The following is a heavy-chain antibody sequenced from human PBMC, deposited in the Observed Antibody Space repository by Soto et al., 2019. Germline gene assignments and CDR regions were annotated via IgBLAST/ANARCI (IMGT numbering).Heavy chain of an antibody. V-gene: IGHV3-53*01. CDR2: IYSGGST. CDR3: AKAPSSSGPYNWFDP. CDR1: GFTVSSNY. J-gene: IGHJ5*02. D-gene: IGHD3-3*01. Sequence: GGSLRLSCAASGFTVSSNYMSWVRQAPGKGLEWVSVIYSGGSTYYADSVKGRFTISRDNSKNTLYLQMNSLRAEDTAVYYCAKAPSSSGPYNWFDPWGQGTLVTVSS.